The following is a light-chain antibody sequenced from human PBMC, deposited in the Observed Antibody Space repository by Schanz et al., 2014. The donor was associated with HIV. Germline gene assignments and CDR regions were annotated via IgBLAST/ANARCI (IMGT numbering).Light chain of an antibody. CDR1: QSITSNY. V-gene: IGKV3-20*01. Sequence: EIVLTQSPGTLSLSPGERATLSCRASQSITSNYLAWYRQTPGQAPRLLIYGASTRATGVPDRFSGSGSGTDFTLTISRVEPEDYAVYYCQQYGSSPWTFGQGTRVDVK. J-gene: IGKJ1*01. CDR3: QQYGSSPWT. CDR2: GAS.